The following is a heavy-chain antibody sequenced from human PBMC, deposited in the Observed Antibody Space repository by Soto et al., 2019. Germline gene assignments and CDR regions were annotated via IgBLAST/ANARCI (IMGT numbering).Heavy chain of an antibody. CDR1: GGSISSYY. CDR3: ARSPQITYYDLWSGYYDY. Sequence: SETLSLTCTVSGGSISSYYWSWIRQPPGKGLEWIGYIYYSGSTNYNPSLKSRVTISVDTSKNQFSLKLSSVTAADTAVYYCARSPQITYYDLWSGYYDYWGQGTLVTVSS. D-gene: IGHD3-3*01. V-gene: IGHV4-59*01. CDR2: IYYSGST. J-gene: IGHJ4*02.